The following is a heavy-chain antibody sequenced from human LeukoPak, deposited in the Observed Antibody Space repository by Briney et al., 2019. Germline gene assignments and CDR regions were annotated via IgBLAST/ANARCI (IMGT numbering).Heavy chain of an antibody. D-gene: IGHD5-24*01. CDR3: ARDPPRWLQLPLL. J-gene: IGHJ4*02. Sequence: GGSLRLSCAPSGFTFSNYWMTWVRQAPGKGLEWVANIKQDGSEKYYVDSVKGRFPISRDNAKNSLYLQMNSMRAEDTAVYYCARDPPRWLQLPLLWGQGTLVTVSS. CDR2: IKQDGSEK. CDR1: GFTFSNYW. V-gene: IGHV3-7*01.